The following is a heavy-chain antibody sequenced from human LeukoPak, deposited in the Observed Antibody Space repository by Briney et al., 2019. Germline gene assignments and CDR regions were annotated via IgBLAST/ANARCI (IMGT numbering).Heavy chain of an antibody. V-gene: IGHV4-59*01. CDR2: IYYSGST. J-gene: IGHJ4*02. CDR3: ARTMEYYYDSSGYFNYYFDY. D-gene: IGHD3-22*01. CDR1: GGSISSYY. Sequence: SETLSLTCTVSGGSISSYYWSLIRQPPGKGLEWIGSIYYSGSTNYNPSLKSRVTISVDTSKNQFSLKLSSVTAADTAVYYCARTMEYYYDSSGYFNYYFDYWGQGTLVTVSS.